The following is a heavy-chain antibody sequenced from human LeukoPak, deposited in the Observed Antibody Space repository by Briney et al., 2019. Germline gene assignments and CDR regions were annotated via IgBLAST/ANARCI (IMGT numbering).Heavy chain of an antibody. CDR2: INTNTGNP. Sequence: GASVKVSCKASGYTFTSYAMNCVRQAPGQGLEWMGWINTNTGNPTYAHDLTGRFVFSLDPSVSTAYLQIRSLKAEDTAVYYCASGSSSWFPLREAYYWGQGTLVTVSS. J-gene: IGHJ4*02. D-gene: IGHD6-13*01. CDR3: ASGSSSWFPLREAYY. V-gene: IGHV7-4-1*02. CDR1: GYTFTSYA.